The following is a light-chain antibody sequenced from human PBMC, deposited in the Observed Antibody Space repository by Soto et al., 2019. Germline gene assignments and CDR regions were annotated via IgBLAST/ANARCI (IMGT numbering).Light chain of an antibody. CDR1: QSVASN. Sequence: EIVMTQSPSTLSVSPGERASLSCRASQSVASNLAWYQHKPGQAPTLLIYDASTRPTGIPARFSGSESGTEFTLTISSLQSEDFAVYYCQQYNNWPPATFGQGTKLEIK. CDR3: QQYNNWPPAT. CDR2: DAS. J-gene: IGKJ2*01. V-gene: IGKV3-15*01.